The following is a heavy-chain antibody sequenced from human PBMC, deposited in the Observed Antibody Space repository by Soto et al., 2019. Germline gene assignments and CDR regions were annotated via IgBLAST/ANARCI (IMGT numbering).Heavy chain of an antibody. V-gene: IGHV1-46*01. CDR1: GYTFGTYH. J-gene: IGHJ4*02. D-gene: IGHD7-27*01. Sequence: ASVKVSCKTSGYTFGTYHMHWVRLAPGQGLEWVGIIKSSGDITLYAQKFQGRVTMSKDTSTSTVYMEVSSLRSEDTAVYYCAREPPNTSLFDCWGQGTQVTVSS. CDR2: IKSSGDIT. CDR3: AREPPNTSLFDC.